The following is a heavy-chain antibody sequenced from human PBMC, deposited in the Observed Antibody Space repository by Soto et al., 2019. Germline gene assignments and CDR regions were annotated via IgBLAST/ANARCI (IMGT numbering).Heavy chain of an antibody. V-gene: IGHV3-7*01. CDR3: ARAPGIAAAGTPHY. CDR1: GFTFSSYW. CDR2: IKQDGSEK. Sequence: GGSLRLSCAASGFTFSSYWMSWVRQAPGKGLEWVANIKQDGSEKYYVDSVKGRFHISRDNAKNSLYLQMNSLRAEDTAVYYCARAPGIAAAGTPHYWGQGTLVTVSS. D-gene: IGHD6-13*01. J-gene: IGHJ4*02.